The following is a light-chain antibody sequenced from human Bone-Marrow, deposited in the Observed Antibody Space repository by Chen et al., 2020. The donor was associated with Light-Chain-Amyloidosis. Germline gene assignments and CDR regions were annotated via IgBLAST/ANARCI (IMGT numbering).Light chain of an antibody. Sequence: QTVVTQEPSLTVSPGGTVTLTCASSTGAVTSGHYPNWFQQKPGQAPRARIYSATHQHSWTPGRCSGSLLGGKAARTLASVQAEDETEYYCLLYYGASWVFGGGTKLTVL. CDR3: LLYYGASWV. J-gene: IGLJ3*02. V-gene: IGLV7-43*01. CDR2: SAT. CDR1: TGAVTSGHY.